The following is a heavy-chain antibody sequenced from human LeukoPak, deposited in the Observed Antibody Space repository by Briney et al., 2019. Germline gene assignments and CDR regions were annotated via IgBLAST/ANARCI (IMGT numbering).Heavy chain of an antibody. Sequence: GGSPRLSCLASGFTFDTFGMYWARQAPGKGLEWVAVIWHDGSNKYYTDSVKGRFTISRDNSKNTLYLQMNSLRAEDTAVYYCARDRSTGSYFFFDYWGQGVLVTVSS. CDR1: GFTFDTFG. CDR3: ARDRSTGSYFFFDY. J-gene: IGHJ4*02. CDR2: IWHDGSNK. D-gene: IGHD6-19*01. V-gene: IGHV3-33*07.